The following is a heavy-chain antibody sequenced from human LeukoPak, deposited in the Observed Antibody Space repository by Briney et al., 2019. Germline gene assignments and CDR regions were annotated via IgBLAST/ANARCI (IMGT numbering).Heavy chain of an antibody. D-gene: IGHD1-1*01. CDR3: ARDTYSRTGTPWFDP. CDR2: THYRSKWYN. J-gene: IGHJ5*02. CDR1: GDSVSSNSAA. Sequence: SQTLSLTCAISGDSVSSNSAAWNWIRQSPSRGLEWLGRTHYRSKWYNDYAVSVKSRITINPDTSKIQFSLQLNSVTPEDTAVYYCARDTYSRTGTPWFDPWGQGTLVTVSS. V-gene: IGHV6-1*01.